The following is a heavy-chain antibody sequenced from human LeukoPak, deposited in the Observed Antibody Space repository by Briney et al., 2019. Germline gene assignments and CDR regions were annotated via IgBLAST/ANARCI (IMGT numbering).Heavy chain of an antibody. CDR3: ASYGGFTSATLVDLL. CDR1: GFSFSVYS. D-gene: IGHD4-23*01. V-gene: IGHV3-69-1*01. Sequence: GSLRLSCAASGFSFSVYSMNWVRQAPGKGLEWVSSISSRSYTDYADSVRGRFTISRDNAKNSLFLQMNSLRAEDTAVYYCASYGGFTSATLVDLLWGQGTLVPSPQ. CDR2: ISSRSYT. J-gene: IGHJ4*02.